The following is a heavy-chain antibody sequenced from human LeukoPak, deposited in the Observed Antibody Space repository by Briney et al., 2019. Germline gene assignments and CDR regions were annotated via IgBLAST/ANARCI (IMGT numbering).Heavy chain of an antibody. J-gene: IGHJ4*02. CDR3: AREGRYPPYYFDS. Sequence: PSQTLSLTCTVSGGSISSGSYYWSWIRQPAGKGLEWIGRIYTSGSTNYNPSLKSRVTISVDTSKNQFSLKLSSVTAADTAVYYCAREGRYPPYYFDSWGQGKLVTVSS. CDR2: IYTSGST. CDR1: GGSISSGSYY. V-gene: IGHV4-61*02. D-gene: IGHD1-26*01.